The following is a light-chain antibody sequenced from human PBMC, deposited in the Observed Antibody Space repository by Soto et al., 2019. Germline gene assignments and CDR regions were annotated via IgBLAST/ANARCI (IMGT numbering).Light chain of an antibody. CDR1: QSVSSY. CDR2: DAS. V-gene: IGKV3-11*01. J-gene: IGKJ5*01. Sequence: EIVLTQSPATLSLSPGERATLSCRASQSVSSYLAWYQQKPGQAPRLLIYDASNRATGIPARFSGSGSGTDLTLTISSLEPEDFAVYYCQQRSNWPLGTFGQGTRLEIK. CDR3: QQRSNWPLGT.